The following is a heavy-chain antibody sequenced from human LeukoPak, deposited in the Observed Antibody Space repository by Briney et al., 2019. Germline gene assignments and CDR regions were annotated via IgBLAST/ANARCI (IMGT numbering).Heavy chain of an antibody. J-gene: IGHJ4*02. CDR2: ISSSSSTI. Sequence: PGGSLRLSCAASGFTFSSYSMNWVRQAPGKGLEWVSYISSSSSTIYYADSVKGRFIISRDNAKNLLYLEMNSLRVEDSAVYYCARVGSIAAAGSVNYWGQGTLVTVSS. CDR3: ARVGSIAAAGSVNY. V-gene: IGHV3-48*04. D-gene: IGHD6-13*01. CDR1: GFTFSSYS.